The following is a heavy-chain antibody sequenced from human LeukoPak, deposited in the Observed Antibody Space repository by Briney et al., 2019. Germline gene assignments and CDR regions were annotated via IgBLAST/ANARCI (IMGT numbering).Heavy chain of an antibody. CDR2: ISSSSSYI. V-gene: IGHV3-21*01. J-gene: IGHJ6*03. CDR1: GFTFSSYS. D-gene: IGHD3-16*02. CDR3: AKDGVILAPGVYWYMDV. Sequence: GGSLRLSCAASGFTFSSYSMNWVRQAPGKGLEWVSSISSSSSYIYYADSVKGRFTISRDNSRNTLYLQMNSLTAEDTAVFYCAKDGVILAPGVYWYMDVWGRGTTVTVSS.